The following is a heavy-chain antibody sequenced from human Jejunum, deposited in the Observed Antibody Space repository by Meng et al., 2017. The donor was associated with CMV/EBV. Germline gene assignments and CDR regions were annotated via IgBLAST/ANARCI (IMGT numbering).Heavy chain of an antibody. V-gene: IGHV3-48*04. CDR3: VRDVADGTSAGLGY. D-gene: IGHD1/OR15-1a*01. CDR1: GFTFSAYS. J-gene: IGHJ4*02. Sequence: SGFTFSAYSMNWVSQAQGKGLQWVSFINGRSSGIKYTDSVEGRFTISRDNAKNSLYLQMNSLRAEDTAVYYCVRDVADGTSAGLGYWGQGTLVTVSS. CDR2: INGRSSGI.